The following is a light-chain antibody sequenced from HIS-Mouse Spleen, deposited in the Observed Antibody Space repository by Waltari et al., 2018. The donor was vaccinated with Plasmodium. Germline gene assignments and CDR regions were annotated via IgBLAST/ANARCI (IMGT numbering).Light chain of an antibody. CDR1: SSDVGGYNY. V-gene: IGLV2-8*01. Sequence: QSALTPPPSASGSPGQSVTISCTGTSSDVGGYNYVSWYQQHPGQAPKLMIYEVSKRPSGVPDRCSGSKYGNTASLTVSGLQAEDEADYYCSSYAGSNNLVFGGGTKLTVL. J-gene: IGLJ2*01. CDR2: EVS. CDR3: SSYAGSNNLV.